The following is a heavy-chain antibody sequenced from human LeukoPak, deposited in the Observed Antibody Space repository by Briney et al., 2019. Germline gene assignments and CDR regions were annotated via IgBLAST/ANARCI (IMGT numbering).Heavy chain of an antibody. CDR1: GFAVTDYD. J-gene: IGHJ4*02. CDR3: ASLGDSIY. V-gene: IGHV3-13*01. CDR2: IGKAGDT. D-gene: IGHD1-26*01. Sequence: PGGSLRLSCAASGFAVTDYDMHWVRQATGGGLEWVSSIGKAGDTYYADSVKGRFTTSRENANNHFYLQMNSLRAGDAAVYLCASLGDSIYWGQGTLVTVSS.